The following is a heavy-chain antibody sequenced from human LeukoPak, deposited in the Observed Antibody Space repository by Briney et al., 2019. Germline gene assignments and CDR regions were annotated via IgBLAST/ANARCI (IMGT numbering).Heavy chain of an antibody. D-gene: IGHD5-12*01. CDR3: ARAGGYSGYASN. V-gene: IGHV4-59*01. CDR2: IYYSGTT. CDR1: GGSISGFY. Sequence: SETLSLTCTVSGGSISGFYWSWIRQPPGKGLECIGNIYYSGTTYYNPSLKSRVTISLDTSKNKLSLNVTSVNVADTAVYYRARAGGYSGYASNWGQGTLVTVSS. J-gene: IGHJ4*02.